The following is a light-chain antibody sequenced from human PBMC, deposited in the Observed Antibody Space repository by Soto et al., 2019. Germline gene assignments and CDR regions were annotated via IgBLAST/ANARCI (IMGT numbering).Light chain of an antibody. CDR3: QQYQNWPPLT. CDR2: GAS. V-gene: IGKV3D-15*01. CDR1: QSININ. Sequence: EVLMTQSPATLSVSPGERVTLSCRASQSININLAWYQQKPGQAPRVLIYGASSRASGIPDRFSGSGSGTDFTLTFSRLEHDDFAFYYCQQYQNWPPLTFGGGTRVEIK. J-gene: IGKJ4*01.